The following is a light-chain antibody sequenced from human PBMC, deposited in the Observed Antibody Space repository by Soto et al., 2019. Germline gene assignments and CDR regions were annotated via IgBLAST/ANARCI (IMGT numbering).Light chain of an antibody. CDR2: VGS. Sequence: DIQLTQSPSTLSASVGDRVTITCRASQNISNYLNWYQQKPGEDPKGLIYVGSGLQRGVPPRFRGSGSGTHFTLTITSLQPEDFANYFCQQSYNSPPYTFGLGTKLEMK. CDR1: QNISNY. CDR3: QQSYNSPPYT. J-gene: IGKJ2*01. V-gene: IGKV1-39*01.